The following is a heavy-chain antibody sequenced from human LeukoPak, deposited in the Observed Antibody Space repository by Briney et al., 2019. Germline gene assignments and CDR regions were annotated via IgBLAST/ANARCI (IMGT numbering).Heavy chain of an antibody. Sequence: ASVKVSCKASGYIFTHYGLVWVRQAPGQGLEWMGWINTNTGIPTYAQGFTGRFVFSLATSVSTAYLQINSLKAEDTAVYYCARKLNAAPGKGWFDPWGQGALVTVSS. CDR1: GYIFTHYG. V-gene: IGHV7-4-1*02. J-gene: IGHJ5*02. D-gene: IGHD2-15*01. CDR3: ARKLNAAPGKGWFDP. CDR2: INTNTGIP.